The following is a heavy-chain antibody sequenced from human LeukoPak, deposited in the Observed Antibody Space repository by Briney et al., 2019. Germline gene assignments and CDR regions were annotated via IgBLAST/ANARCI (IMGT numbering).Heavy chain of an antibody. V-gene: IGHV3-7*01. D-gene: IGHD2-21*01. Sequence: PGGSLRLSCAASGLSFSTYWMAWVRQAPGKGLEWVANINPGAGEKYYVDSVKGRFTISRDDAKTSLYLQMDNLRVEDTAVYSCARWRLAYTIDFWGQGTLVTVSS. CDR3: ARWRLAYTIDF. CDR1: GLSFSTYW. J-gene: IGHJ4*02. CDR2: INPGAGEK.